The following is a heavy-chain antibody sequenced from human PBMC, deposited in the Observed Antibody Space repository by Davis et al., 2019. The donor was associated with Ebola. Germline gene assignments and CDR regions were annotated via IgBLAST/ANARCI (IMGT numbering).Heavy chain of an antibody. J-gene: IGHJ6*02. CDR3: ARGWLRGGMDV. CDR1: GDSVYGKNGA. V-gene: IGHV6-1*01. CDR2: TYYSSKWYN. Sequence: PSETLSLTCAISGDSVYGKNGAWNWIRQSPSRGLEWLGRTYYSSKWYNDYATSVKSRITINLDTSKNQFSLQLNSVTPEDTALYYCARGWLRGGMDVWGEGTTVTV. D-gene: IGHD5-18*01.